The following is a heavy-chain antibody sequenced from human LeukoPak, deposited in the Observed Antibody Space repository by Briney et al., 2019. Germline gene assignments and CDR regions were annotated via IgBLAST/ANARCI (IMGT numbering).Heavy chain of an antibody. CDR3: ARVVVAATITGRTNWFDP. CDR2: INPNSGGT. D-gene: IGHD2-15*01. Sequence: ASVKVSCKASGYTFTGYYMHWVRQAPGQGLEWMGWINPNSGGTNYAQKFQGRVTMTRDTSISTAYMELSRLRSDDTAVYYCARVVVAATITGRTNWFDPWGQGTLVTVSS. V-gene: IGHV1-2*02. CDR1: GYTFTGYY. J-gene: IGHJ5*02.